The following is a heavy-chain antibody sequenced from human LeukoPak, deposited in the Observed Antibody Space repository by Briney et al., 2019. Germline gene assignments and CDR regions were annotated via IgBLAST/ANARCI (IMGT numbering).Heavy chain of an antibody. Sequence: PGGSLRLSCAASGFTFSSYSMNWVRQAPGKGLEWVSSISSSSSNLYYADSVKGRFTISRDNAKNSLYLQMNSLRAKDTAVYYCARDLYGSGRYQRDYWGQGTLVTVSS. CDR2: ISSSSSNL. J-gene: IGHJ4*02. CDR3: ARDLYGSGRYQRDY. V-gene: IGHV3-21*01. CDR1: GFTFSSYS. D-gene: IGHD3-10*01.